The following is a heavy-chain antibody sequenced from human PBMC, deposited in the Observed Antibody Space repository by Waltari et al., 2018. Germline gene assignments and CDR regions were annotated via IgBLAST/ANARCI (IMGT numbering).Heavy chain of an antibody. J-gene: IGHJ3*02. CDR3: VAAKEYYYDGSGDDAFET. Sequence: VQLKESGPGLAKSSETLSLTCDVSGYSMRSDYYWGWIRQPPRTGLAWIASIYQSGSSYYNPSLRSRVTISVDTSRNQFSLEMTSVTATDTATYYCVAAKEYYYDGSGDDAFETWGQGTLVTVSS. V-gene: IGHV4-38-2*01. CDR2: IYQSGSS. CDR1: GYSMRSDYY. D-gene: IGHD3-22*01.